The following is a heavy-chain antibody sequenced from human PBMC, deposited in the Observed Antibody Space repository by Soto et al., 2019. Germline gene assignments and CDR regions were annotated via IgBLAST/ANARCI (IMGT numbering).Heavy chain of an antibody. D-gene: IGHD3-10*01. Sequence: ASVKVSCKTSGYTFTSYAMNWVRQAPGQRLEWMGWINAGNGNTKYSQKFQGRVTITRDTSASTAYMELSSLRSEDTAVYYCARPPLPGFGKYAMDVWGQGTTVTVSS. CDR3: ARPPLPGFGKYAMDV. CDR1: GYTFTSYA. J-gene: IGHJ6*02. V-gene: IGHV1-3*01. CDR2: INAGNGNT.